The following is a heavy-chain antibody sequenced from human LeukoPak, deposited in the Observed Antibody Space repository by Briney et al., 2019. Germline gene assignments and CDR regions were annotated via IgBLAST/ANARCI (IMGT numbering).Heavy chain of an antibody. V-gene: IGHV4-31*03. CDR3: ASGGPYQLLSGAYFDY. D-gene: IGHD2-2*01. Sequence: SQTLSLTCTVSGGSLSSGGYYWGWVRQHPGRGLEWIGYIYYSGSTYYNPSLKSRVTISVDTSKNQFSLKLSSVTAADTAVYYCASGGPYQLLSGAYFDYWGQGTLVTVSS. CDR2: IYYSGST. J-gene: IGHJ4*02. CDR1: GGSLSSGGYY.